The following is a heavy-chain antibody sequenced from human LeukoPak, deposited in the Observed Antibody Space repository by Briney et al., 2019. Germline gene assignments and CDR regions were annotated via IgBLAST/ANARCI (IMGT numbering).Heavy chain of an antibody. CDR3: ARAVALRYCSGGSCYSGFWYFDL. Sequence: SETLSLTCAVSGDSINNNKWWSWVRQSPGKGLEWIGEIYHSGSTNYNPSLKSRVTISVDTSKNQFSLKMSSVTAADTAVYYCARAVALRYCSGGSCYSGFWYFDLWGRGTLVTVSS. CDR2: IYHSGST. V-gene: IGHV4-4*02. J-gene: IGHJ2*01. CDR1: GDSINNNKW. D-gene: IGHD2-15*01.